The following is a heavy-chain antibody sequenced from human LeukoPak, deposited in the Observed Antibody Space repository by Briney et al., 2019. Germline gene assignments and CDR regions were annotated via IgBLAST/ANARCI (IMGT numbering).Heavy chain of an antibody. D-gene: IGHD3-10*01. CDR1: GGSISSGGYS. Sequence: SETLSLTCAVSGGSISSGGYSWSWIRQPPGKGLEWIGEINHSGSTNYNPSLKSRVTISVDTSKNQFSLKLSSVTAADTAVYYCARGVRRCGSGSYYYYYYGMDVWGQGTTVTVSS. J-gene: IGHJ6*02. V-gene: IGHV4-30-2*01. CDR2: INHSGST. CDR3: ARGVRRCGSGSYYYYYYGMDV.